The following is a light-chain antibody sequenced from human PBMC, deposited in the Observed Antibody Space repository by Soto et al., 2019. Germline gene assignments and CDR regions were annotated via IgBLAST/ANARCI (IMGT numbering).Light chain of an antibody. CDR2: GAS. V-gene: IGKV3D-15*01. J-gene: IGKJ4*01. Sequence: EIVMTQSPATLSVSPGEIATLSFSASQNIISNLAWYQQKPGQSPRLLIFGASTRATGTPARFSGSGSETEFTLTISSLQSEDFAVYYCQQYSDWPLTFGGGTKVDIK. CDR1: QNIISN. CDR3: QQYSDWPLT.